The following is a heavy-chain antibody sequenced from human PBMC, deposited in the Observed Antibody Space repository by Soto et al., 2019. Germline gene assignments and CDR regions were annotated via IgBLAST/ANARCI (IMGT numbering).Heavy chain of an antibody. D-gene: IGHD1-26*01. CDR2: MSDDGSKK. V-gene: IGHV3-30*18. CDR3: AKEVRETAGYYFDC. Sequence: QVQLVESGGGVVQPGRSLRLSCAASGFSFSKYGMHWVRQAPGKGLEWVAEMSDDGSKKYYGDSVKGRFTISRDNSKNTLYLLMESLRPEDTAMYYCAKEVRETAGYYFDCWGQGTLVTVSS. CDR1: GFSFSKYG. J-gene: IGHJ4*02.